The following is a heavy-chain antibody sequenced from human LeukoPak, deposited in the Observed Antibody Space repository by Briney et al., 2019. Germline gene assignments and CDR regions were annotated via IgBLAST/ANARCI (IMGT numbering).Heavy chain of an antibody. CDR1: GFTFSSYA. J-gene: IGHJ4*02. CDR3: AKSELWFGELTSDFDD. D-gene: IGHD3-10*01. V-gene: IGHV3-23*01. Sequence: PGGSLRLSCAASGFTFSSYAMSWVRQAPGKGLEWVSAISGSGGSTYYADSVKGRFTISRDNSKHTLYLKMNSLSAEDTAVYYCAKSELWFGELTSDFDDWGQGTLVTASA. CDR2: ISGSGGST.